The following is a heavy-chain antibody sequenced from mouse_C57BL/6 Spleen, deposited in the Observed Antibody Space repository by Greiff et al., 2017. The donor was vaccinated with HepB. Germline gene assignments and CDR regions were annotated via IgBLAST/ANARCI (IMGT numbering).Heavy chain of an antibody. CDR3: ARSGGQLRLREFAY. CDR1: GYTFTDYY. V-gene: IGHV1-76*01. Sequence: QVQLQQSGAELVRPGASVKLSCKASGYTFTDYYINWVKQRPGQGLEWIARIYPGSGNTYYNEKFKGKATLTAEKSSSTAYMQLSSLTSEDSAVYFCARSGGQLRLREFAYWGQGTLVTVSA. D-gene: IGHD3-2*02. J-gene: IGHJ3*01. CDR2: IYPGSGNT.